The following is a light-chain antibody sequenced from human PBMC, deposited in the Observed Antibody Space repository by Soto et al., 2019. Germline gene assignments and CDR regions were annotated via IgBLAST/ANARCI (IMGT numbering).Light chain of an antibody. Sequence: ETVLTQSPGTLSLSPGERATLSCRASQSVTSSDLAWYQQKPGQAPRLLIYGSSIRATGIPDRFSGSGSETGFILSISRLEPEDFAVYYCQQYGSSLFTFGQGTRLEIK. CDR1: QSVTSSD. V-gene: IGKV3-20*01. CDR3: QQYGSSLFT. J-gene: IGKJ5*01. CDR2: GSS.